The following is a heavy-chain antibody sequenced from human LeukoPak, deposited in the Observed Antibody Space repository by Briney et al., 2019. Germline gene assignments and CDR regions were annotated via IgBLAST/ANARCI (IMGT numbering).Heavy chain of an antibody. Sequence: ASVKVSCKASGYTFTSYYMHWVRQAPGQGLEWMGIINPSGGSTSYTQKFQGRVTMTRGTSTSTVYMELSSLRSEDTAVYYCAREGFPPKISDFWSGLGPYYYYGMDVWGQGTTVTVSS. J-gene: IGHJ6*02. CDR3: AREGFPPKISDFWSGLGPYYYYGMDV. CDR2: INPSGGST. V-gene: IGHV1-46*01. CDR1: GYTFTSYY. D-gene: IGHD3-3*01.